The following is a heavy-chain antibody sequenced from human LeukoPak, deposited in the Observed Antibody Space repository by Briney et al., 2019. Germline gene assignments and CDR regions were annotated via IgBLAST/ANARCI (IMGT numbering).Heavy chain of an antibody. V-gene: IGHV3-48*04. J-gene: IGHJ4*02. CDR3: ARSGSHDY. CDR1: GFTFSSYG. D-gene: IGHD1-26*01. Sequence: PGGSLRLSCAASGFTFSSYGMNWVRQAPGKGLEWVSYISTSGTTIYSADSVKGRFTISRDNAKNSLYLQMNSLRADDTAVYYCARSGSHDYWGQGTLVTVSS. CDR2: ISTSGTTI.